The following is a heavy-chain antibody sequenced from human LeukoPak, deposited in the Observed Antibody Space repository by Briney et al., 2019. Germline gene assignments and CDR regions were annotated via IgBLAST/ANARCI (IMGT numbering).Heavy chain of an antibody. J-gene: IGHJ4*02. CDR1: VFTFSSYW. CDR2: IKQDGSEK. CDR3: ARDRYYGSGSLFFDY. V-gene: IGHV3-7*04. Sequence: GGSLRLSCTASVFTFSSYWMSWVRQAPGQGLEWVANIKQDGSEKYYVGSVKGRFTISRDNAKNSLYLQMNSLRAEDTAVYYCARDRYYGSGSLFFDYWGQGTLVTVSS. D-gene: IGHD3-10*01.